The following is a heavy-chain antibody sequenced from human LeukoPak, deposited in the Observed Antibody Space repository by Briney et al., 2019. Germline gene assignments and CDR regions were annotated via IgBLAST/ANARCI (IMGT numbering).Heavy chain of an antibody. J-gene: IGHJ4*02. Sequence: PGRSLRLSCALSGFTFDNYAFHWVRQAPGKGLEWVSGISWNSGRIDYADSVKGRFTMSRDNAKNTLYLQMNSLRAEDTAVYYCARVDTAMDRPFDYWGQGTLVTVSS. CDR3: ARVDTAMDRPFDY. CDR2: ISWNSGRI. D-gene: IGHD5-18*01. V-gene: IGHV3-9*01. CDR1: GFTFDNYA.